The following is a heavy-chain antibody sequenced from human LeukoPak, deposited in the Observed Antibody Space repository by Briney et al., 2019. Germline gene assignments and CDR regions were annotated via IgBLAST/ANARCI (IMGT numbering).Heavy chain of an antibody. D-gene: IGHD3-10*01. CDR3: ARHGHYYGSGSFA. V-gene: IGHV4-39*01. CDR1: GGSISSSSCY. J-gene: IGHJ5*02. CDR2: IYYSGST. Sequence: SETLSLTCTVSGGSISSSSCYWGWIRQPPGKGPEWIGSIYYSGSTYYNPSLKSRVTISVDTSKNQFSLKLSSVTAADTAVYYCARHGHYYGSGSFAWGQGTLVTVSS.